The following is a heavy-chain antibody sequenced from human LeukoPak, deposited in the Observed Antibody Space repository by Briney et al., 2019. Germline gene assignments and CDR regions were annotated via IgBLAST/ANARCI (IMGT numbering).Heavy chain of an antibody. CDR3: AKDGTSSWFGEAT. D-gene: IGHD6-13*01. CDR1: GFTLSDYG. J-gene: IGHJ5*02. V-gene: IGHV3-30*18. Sequence: PGRSLRLSCAASGFTLSDYGMQWVRQAPGQGLEWVALISTDGSHKDYADSVKGRFTLSRDNSKNTLYLQMNSLRVEDTAVYYCAKDGTSSWFGEATWGQGTLVTVSS. CDR2: ISTDGSHK.